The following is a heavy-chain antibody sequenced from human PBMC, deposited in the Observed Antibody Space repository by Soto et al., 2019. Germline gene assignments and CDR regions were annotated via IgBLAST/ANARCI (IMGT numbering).Heavy chain of an antibody. Sequence: QVQLVQSGAEVKKPGSSVKVSCKASGGTFSSYAISWVRQAPGQGLEWMGGIIPIFGTANYAQKFQGRVTITADESTSTAYMELSSLRSEYTAVYYCARGGYGRIVVVVADNDDAFDIWGQGTMVTVSS. V-gene: IGHV1-69*12. D-gene: IGHD2-15*01. CDR1: GGTFSSYA. CDR3: ARGGYGRIVVVVADNDDAFDI. J-gene: IGHJ3*02. CDR2: IIPIFGTA.